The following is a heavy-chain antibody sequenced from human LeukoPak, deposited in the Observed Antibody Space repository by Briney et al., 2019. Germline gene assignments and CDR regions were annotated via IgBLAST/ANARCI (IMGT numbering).Heavy chain of an antibody. Sequence: GSSVTVSCKASGDSFNHDGIYWGRHGPGPGLEYMGGIIPTVGATKFAQTSQVTVTITADKSSNTVYMQLSSLRPEDTAVYYCAKRGGTAPPHWGQGTLVTVSS. D-gene: IGHD1-1*01. CDR3: AKRGGTAPPH. CDR1: GDSFNHDG. CDR2: IIPTVGAT. V-gene: IGHV1-69*06. J-gene: IGHJ4*02.